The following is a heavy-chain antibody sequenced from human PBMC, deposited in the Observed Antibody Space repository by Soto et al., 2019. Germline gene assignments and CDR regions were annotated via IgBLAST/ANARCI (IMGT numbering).Heavy chain of an antibody. CDR1: GFTFSSYE. CDR2: ISSSGSTI. CDR3: AREGYSGSDNYYYYYGMDV. V-gene: IGHV3-48*03. Sequence: HPGGSLRLSCAASGFTFSSYEMNWVRQAPGKGQEWVSYISSSGSTIYYADSVKGRFTISRDNAKNSLYLQMNSLRAEDTAVYYCAREGYSGSDNYYYYYGMDVWGQGTTVTVSS. D-gene: IGHD1-26*01. J-gene: IGHJ6*02.